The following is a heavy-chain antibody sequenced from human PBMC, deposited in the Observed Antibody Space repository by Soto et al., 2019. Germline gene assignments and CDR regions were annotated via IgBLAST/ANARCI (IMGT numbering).Heavy chain of an antibody. J-gene: IGHJ1*01. CDR1: GFTFSSHA. Sequence: EVQLLESGGDLVQPGGSLRLSCAASGFTFSSHAMSWVRQASGKGLEWVSVISGSGVITYYADSVKGRFTISRDNSKNTLYLQMNSLSPEDTAVYYCAKTPSNWNYEKYFHHWGQGTLVTVS. D-gene: IGHD1-7*01. CDR2: ISGSGVIT. V-gene: IGHV3-23*01. CDR3: AKTPSNWNYEKYFHH.